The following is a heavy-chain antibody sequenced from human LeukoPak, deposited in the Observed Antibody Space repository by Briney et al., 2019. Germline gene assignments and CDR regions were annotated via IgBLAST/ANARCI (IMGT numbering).Heavy chain of an antibody. CDR1: GGTFSSYA. J-gene: IGHJ4*02. CDR3: ARDPRMITFGGVIVPLDY. CDR2: ISAYNGNT. Sequence: ASVKVSCKASGGTFSSYAISWVRQAPGQGLEWMGWISAYNGNTNYAQKLQGRVTMTTDTSTSTAYMELRSLRSDDTAVYYCARDPRMITFGGVIVPLDYWGQGTLVTVSS. D-gene: IGHD3-16*02. V-gene: IGHV1-18*01.